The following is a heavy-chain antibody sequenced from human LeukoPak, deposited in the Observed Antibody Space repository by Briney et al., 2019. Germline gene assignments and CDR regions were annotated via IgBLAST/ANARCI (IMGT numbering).Heavy chain of an antibody. CDR1: GNYW. J-gene: IGHJ4*02. CDR3: VSFYETD. CDR2: INSDGSWT. D-gene: IGHD2/OR15-2a*01. Sequence: GGSLRLSCAASGNYWMHWVRQAPGKGLVWVSHINSDGSWTSYADSVKGRFAISKDNAKNTVYLQMNSLRAEDTAVYYCVSFYETDWGRGTLVTVSS. V-gene: IGHV3-74*01.